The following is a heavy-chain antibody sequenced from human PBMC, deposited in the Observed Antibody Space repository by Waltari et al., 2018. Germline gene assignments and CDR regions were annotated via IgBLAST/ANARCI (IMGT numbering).Heavy chain of an antibody. Sequence: QVQLVQSGAEVKQPGASVTVSCKASGYSFADYFLHWVRQAPGQGLEWMGWINPDNGGTNYSQMLQGRLVLTRDTSINTAYMQLTSLTSDDTAVYYCARRTSSADAPWGQGTLVTVSS. CDR3: ARRTSSADAP. CDR1: GYSFADYF. J-gene: IGHJ5*02. V-gene: IGHV1-2*02. CDR2: INPDNGGT.